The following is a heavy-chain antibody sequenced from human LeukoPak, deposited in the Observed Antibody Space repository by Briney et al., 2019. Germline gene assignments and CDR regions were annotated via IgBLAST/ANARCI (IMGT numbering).Heavy chain of an antibody. Sequence: PGGSLRLSCAASGFNFDQYAMFWVRQAPGKGLEWVAVISYDGSNKYYADSVKGRFTISRDNSKNTLYLQMNSLRAEDTAVYYCAGSFYGSGSYNIPPNWFDPWGQGTLVTVSS. CDR2: ISYDGSNK. V-gene: IGHV3-30*04. CDR1: GFNFDQYA. CDR3: AGSFYGSGSYNIPPNWFDP. J-gene: IGHJ5*02. D-gene: IGHD3-10*01.